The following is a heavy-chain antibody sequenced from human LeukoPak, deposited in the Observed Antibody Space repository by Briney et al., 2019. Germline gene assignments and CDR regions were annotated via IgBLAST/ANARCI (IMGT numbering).Heavy chain of an antibody. V-gene: IGHV4-59*01. Sequence: PSATLSLTCTVSGGSISSFYWSWIRQPPGKGLEWIGYIYYSGNTNYSPSLKSRVTMSVDTSKNQFSLKLSSVTAADTAVYYCARDWITGTGDAFDIWGQGTMVTVSS. CDR3: ARDWITGTGDAFDI. J-gene: IGHJ3*02. D-gene: IGHD1-7*01. CDR1: GGSISSFY. CDR2: IYYSGNT.